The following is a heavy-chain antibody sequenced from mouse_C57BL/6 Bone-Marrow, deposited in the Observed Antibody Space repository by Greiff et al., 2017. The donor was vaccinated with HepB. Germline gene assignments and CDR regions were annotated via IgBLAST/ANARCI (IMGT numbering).Heavy chain of an antibody. D-gene: IGHD2-4*01. V-gene: IGHV1-55*01. CDR2: LYPGSGST. CDR3: ARSKGYDYDWGWYFDV. J-gene: IGHJ1*03. CDR1: GYTFTSYW. Sequence: VQLQQPGAELVKPGASVKMSCKASGYTFTSYWITWVKQRPGQGLEWIGDLYPGSGSTNYNEKFKSKATLTVDTSSSTAYMQLSSLTSEDSAVYYCARSKGYDYDWGWYFDVWGTGTTVTVSS.